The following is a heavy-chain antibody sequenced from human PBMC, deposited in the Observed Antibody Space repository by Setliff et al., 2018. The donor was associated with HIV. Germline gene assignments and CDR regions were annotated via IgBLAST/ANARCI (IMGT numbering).Heavy chain of an antibody. Sequence: ASVKVSCKASGYTFTGHYMHWVRQAPGQGLEWLGVINPSGGSTSYAQKFQGRVTMTRGTSTGTVYMELRSLRSEDTAVYYCARVFYYSAGSYSLDYWGQETLVTVSS. CDR1: GYTFTGHY. CDR2: INPSGGST. J-gene: IGHJ4*03. CDR3: ARVFYYSAGSYSLDY. D-gene: IGHD3-10*01. V-gene: IGHV1-46*01.